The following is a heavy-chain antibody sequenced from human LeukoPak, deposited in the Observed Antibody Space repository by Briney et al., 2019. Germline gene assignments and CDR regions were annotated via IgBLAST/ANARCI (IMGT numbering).Heavy chain of an antibody. CDR1: GFTFSSYS. V-gene: IGHV3-21*01. D-gene: IGHD5-12*01. J-gene: IGHJ4*02. CDR3: ARGLRYSGYDYYY. CDR2: ISSSSSYI. Sequence: GGSLRLSCAASGFTFSSYSMNWVRQAPGKGLEWVSSISSSSSYIYYADSVKGRFTISRENAKNSLYLQMNSLRAGDTAVYYCARGLRYSGYDYYYWGQGTLVTVSS.